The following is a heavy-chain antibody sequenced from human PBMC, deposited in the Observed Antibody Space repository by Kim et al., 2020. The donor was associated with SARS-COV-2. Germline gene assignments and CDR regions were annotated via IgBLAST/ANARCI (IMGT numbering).Heavy chain of an antibody. V-gene: IGHV3-9*01. J-gene: IGHJ6*02. CDR3: AKWGDSSGYRKYYYYGMDV. D-gene: IGHD3-22*01. CDR2: ISWNSGSI. CDR1: GFTFDDYA. Sequence: GGSLRLSCAASGFTFDDYAMHWVRQAPGKGLEWVSGISWNSGSIGYADSVKDRFTISRDNAKNSLYLQMNSLRAEDTALYYCAKWGDSSGYRKYYYYGMDVWGQGTTVTVSS.